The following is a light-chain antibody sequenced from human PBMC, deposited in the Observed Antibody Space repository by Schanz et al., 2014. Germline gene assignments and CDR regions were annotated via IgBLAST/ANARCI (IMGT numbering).Light chain of an antibody. CDR2: AVA. Sequence: QSALTQPASVSGSPGQSITISCTGTSSDVGGYNNVSWYQHHPGKAPKLMIYAVANRPSGVSNRFSGSKSANTASLTVSGLQAEDDADYYCSSYAGSRNLVFGGGTKLTVL. J-gene: IGLJ2*01. V-gene: IGLV2-14*03. CDR1: SSDVGGYNN. CDR3: SSYAGSRNLV.